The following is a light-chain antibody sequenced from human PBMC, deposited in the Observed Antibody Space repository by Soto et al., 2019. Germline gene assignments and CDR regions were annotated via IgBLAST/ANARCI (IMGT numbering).Light chain of an antibody. CDR3: QLYGISPH. CDR1: QSRGSNF. CDR2: ASS. J-gene: IGKJ5*01. Sequence: EIVMTQSPATLSVSPGERATLSCKTSQSRGSNFLDWYQHQPGQAPRLLIYASSNRATGIPDRFSGSAPGTDFTLTINRLEPEDFAVYYCQLYGISPHFGQGTRLEIK. V-gene: IGKV3-20*01.